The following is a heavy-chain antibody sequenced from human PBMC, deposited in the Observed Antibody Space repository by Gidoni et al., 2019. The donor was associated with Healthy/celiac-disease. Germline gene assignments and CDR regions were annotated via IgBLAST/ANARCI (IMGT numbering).Heavy chain of an antibody. CDR1: GFTFSSYG. J-gene: IGHJ6*03. CDR2: KSYDGSNK. Sequence: QVQLVESGGGVVQPGRSLRLYCAASGFTFSSYGMHWVRQAPGKGLEWVAVKSYDGSNKYYADSVKGRFTISRDNSKNTLYLQMNSLRAEDTAVYYCAKDGVYCSSTSCYWLGYYYYMDVWGKGTTVTVSS. D-gene: IGHD2-2*01. V-gene: IGHV3-30*18. CDR3: AKDGVYCSSTSCYWLGYYYYMDV.